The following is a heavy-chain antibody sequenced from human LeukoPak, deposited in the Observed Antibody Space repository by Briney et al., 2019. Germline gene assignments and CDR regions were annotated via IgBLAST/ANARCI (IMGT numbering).Heavy chain of an antibody. D-gene: IGHD6-13*01. CDR3: AADRIDSSSWYGEYYMDV. V-gene: IGHV1-58*01. CDR2: IVVGSGNT. CDR1: GFTFTSSA. Sequence: SVKVSCKASGFTFTSSAVQWVRQARGQRLEWIGWIVVGSGNTNYAQKFQERVTITRDMSTSTAYMELSSLRSEDTAVYYCAADRIDSSSWYGEYYMDVWGKGTTVTVSS. J-gene: IGHJ6*03.